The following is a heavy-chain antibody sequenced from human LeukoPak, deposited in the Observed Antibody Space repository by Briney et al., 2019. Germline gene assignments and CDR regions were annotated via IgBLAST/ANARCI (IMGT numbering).Heavy chain of an antibody. CDR3: ARGLSSSSWYGI. Sequence: KSSGTLSLTCAVSGGSISSSNWWSWVRQPPGKGLEWIGEIYHSGSTNYNPSLKGRVTISADKSKNQFSLKLSSVTAADTAVYYCARGLSSSSWYGIWGQGTLVTVSS. D-gene: IGHD6-13*01. CDR1: GGSISSSNW. V-gene: IGHV4-4*02. J-gene: IGHJ4*02. CDR2: IYHSGST.